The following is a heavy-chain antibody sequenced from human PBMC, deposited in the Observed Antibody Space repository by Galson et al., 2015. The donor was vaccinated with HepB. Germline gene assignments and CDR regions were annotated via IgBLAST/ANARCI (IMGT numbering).Heavy chain of an antibody. CDR3: ARELTVAGYDAFDI. CDR1: GYTFTTYY. D-gene: IGHD6-19*01. Sequence: SVKVSCKASGYTFTTYYIHWVRQAPGQGLEWMGIINPSGGSTSYPQKLQGRVTMTRDTSTSTLYMELSSLRSEDTAVYYCARELTVAGYDAFDIWGQGTMVTVSS. CDR2: INPSGGST. J-gene: IGHJ3*02. V-gene: IGHV1-46*04.